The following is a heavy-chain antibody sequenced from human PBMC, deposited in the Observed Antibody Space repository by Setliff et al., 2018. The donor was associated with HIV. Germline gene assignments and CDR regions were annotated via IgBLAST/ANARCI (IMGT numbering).Heavy chain of an antibody. D-gene: IGHD2-2*01. CDR2: INHSGST. Sequence: PSETMSLTCAVYGGSFSGYYWAWIRQPPGKGLGWIGEINHSGSTNYNRSLKSPVTMAVDTSKNQFSLRLRSVTAADTAFYYCARAFLLVTAARYYYYYMDVWGKGTTVTVSS. CDR1: GGSFSGYY. CDR3: ARAFLLVTAARYYYYYMDV. J-gene: IGHJ6*03. V-gene: IGHV4-34*01.